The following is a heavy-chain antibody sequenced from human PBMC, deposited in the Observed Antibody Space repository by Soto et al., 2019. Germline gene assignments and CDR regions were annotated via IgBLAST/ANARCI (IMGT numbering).Heavy chain of an antibody. Sequence: SETLSLTCTVSGGSISSGGYYWSWIRQHPGKGLEWIGYIYYSGSTYYNPSLESRVTISVDTSKNQFSLKLSSVTAADTAVYYCATRLRYFDQTQAFSYGMDVWGQGTTVTVSS. J-gene: IGHJ6*02. CDR2: IYYSGST. V-gene: IGHV4-31*03. CDR3: ATRLRYFDQTQAFSYGMDV. D-gene: IGHD3-9*01. CDR1: GGSISSGGYY.